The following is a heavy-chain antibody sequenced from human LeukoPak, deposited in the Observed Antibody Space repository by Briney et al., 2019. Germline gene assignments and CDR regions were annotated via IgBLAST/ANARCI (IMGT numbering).Heavy chain of an antibody. J-gene: IGHJ4*02. CDR2: IYYSGST. V-gene: IGHV4-59*08. CDR3: ARQVAVAGIGAGEFDY. D-gene: IGHD6-19*01. CDR1: GGSISSYY. Sequence: PSETLSLTCTVSGGSISSYYWSWIRQPPGKGLEWIGYIYYSGSTNYNPSLKSRVTISVDTSKNQFSLKLSSVTAADTAVYYCARQVAVAGIGAGEFDYWGQGTLVTVSS.